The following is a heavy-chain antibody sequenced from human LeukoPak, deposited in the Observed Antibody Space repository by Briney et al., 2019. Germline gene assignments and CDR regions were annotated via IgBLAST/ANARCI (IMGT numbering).Heavy chain of an antibody. D-gene: IGHD3-10*01. CDR1: GDSVSSNSAT. CDR2: TYYRSKWYN. J-gene: IGHJ2*01. Sequence: SQTLSLTCAIFGDSVSSNSATWNWMRQSPSRGLEWLGRTYYRSKWYNEYAVSVKSRITINPDTSKNQFSLQLNSVTPEDTAVYYCVRDGESANWYFDLWGRGILVTVSS. V-gene: IGHV6-1*01. CDR3: VRDGESANWYFDL.